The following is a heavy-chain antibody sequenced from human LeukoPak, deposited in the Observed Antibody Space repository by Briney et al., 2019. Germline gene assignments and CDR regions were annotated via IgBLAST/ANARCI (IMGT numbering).Heavy chain of an antibody. CDR1: GFTFSSYA. D-gene: IGHD5-18*01. V-gene: IGHV3-30*04. CDR3: AREAAMVNFDY. CDR2: ISYDGSNK. Sequence: GRSLRLSRAASGFTFSSYAMHWVRQAPGKGLEWVAVISYDGSNKYYADSVKGRFTISRDNSKNTLYLQMNSLRAEDTAVYYCAREAAMVNFDYWGQGTLVTVSS. J-gene: IGHJ4*02.